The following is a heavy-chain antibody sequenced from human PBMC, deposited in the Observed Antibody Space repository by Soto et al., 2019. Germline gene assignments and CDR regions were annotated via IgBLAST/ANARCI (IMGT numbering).Heavy chain of an antibody. J-gene: IGHJ4*02. V-gene: IGHV1-69*08. CDR2: IIPILGIA. CDR3: ARDGGVVDYYDSSGYPPFDY. Sequence: QVQLVQSGAEVKKPGSSVKVSCKASGGTFSSYTISWVRQAPGQGLEWMGRIIPILGIANYAQKFQGRVRITADKSTSTAYMELSSLRSEDTAVYYCARDGGVVDYYDSSGYPPFDYWGQGTLVTVSS. D-gene: IGHD3-22*01. CDR1: GGTFSSYT.